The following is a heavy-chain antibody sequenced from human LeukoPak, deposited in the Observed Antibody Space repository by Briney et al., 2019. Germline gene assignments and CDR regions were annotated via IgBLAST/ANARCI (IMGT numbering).Heavy chain of an antibody. Sequence: PGGSLRLSCAASGFTFSSYWMSWVRQAPGKGLEWVANIKQDGSEKYYVDSVKGRFTISRDNAKNSLYLQMNSLRAEDTAVYYCARKVTMVRGVIITYSYYYYYMDVWGKGTTVTVSS. V-gene: IGHV3-7*01. J-gene: IGHJ6*03. CDR1: GFTFSSYW. CDR3: ARKVTMVRGVIITYSYYYYYMDV. CDR2: IKQDGSEK. D-gene: IGHD3-10*01.